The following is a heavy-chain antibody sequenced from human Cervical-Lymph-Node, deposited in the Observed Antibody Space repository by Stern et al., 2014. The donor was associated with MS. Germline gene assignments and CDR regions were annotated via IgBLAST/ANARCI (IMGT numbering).Heavy chain of an antibody. CDR2: ISSSGSAI. J-gene: IGHJ4*02. CDR1: GFTFTDYY. CDR3: AREKGSGYYTH. Sequence: VQLEESGGGLVMPGGSLRLSCAASGFTFTDYYMSWIRQAPGKGLDWLSYISSSGSAIYYADSVKGRFTISRDNAKNSLYLQMNSLRAEDTAVYYCAREKGSGYYTHWGQGTLVTVSS. V-gene: IGHV3-11*01. D-gene: IGHD3/OR15-3a*01.